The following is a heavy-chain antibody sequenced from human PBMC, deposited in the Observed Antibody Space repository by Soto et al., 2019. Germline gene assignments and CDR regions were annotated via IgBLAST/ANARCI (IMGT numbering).Heavy chain of an antibody. CDR1: GGSLSGYY. J-gene: IGHJ4*02. V-gene: IGHV4-34*01. CDR2: VNHRGST. Sequence: SETLSLTCAVYGGSLSGYYWSWIRQPPGKGLEWIGEVNHRGSTDYNPSLNSRVTISVDTSKNQFSLKLRSVTAADTAVYYCARGDYYGSGRPSAFWGQGTLVTVPS. D-gene: IGHD3-10*01. CDR3: ARGDYYGSGRPSAF.